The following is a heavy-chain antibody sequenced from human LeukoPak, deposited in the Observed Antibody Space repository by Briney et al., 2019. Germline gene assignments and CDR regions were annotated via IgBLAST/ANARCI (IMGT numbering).Heavy chain of an antibody. CDR3: AKDGSYSSSWYIFDY. CDR2: ISWNSGSI. Sequence: PGRSLRLSCAASGFTFDDYAMHWVRQAPGKGLEWVSGISWNSGSIGSADSVKGRFTISRDNAKNSLYLQMNSLRAEDTALYYCAKDGSYSSSWYIFDYWGQGTLVTVSS. V-gene: IGHV3-9*01. CDR1: GFTFDDYA. J-gene: IGHJ4*02. D-gene: IGHD6-13*01.